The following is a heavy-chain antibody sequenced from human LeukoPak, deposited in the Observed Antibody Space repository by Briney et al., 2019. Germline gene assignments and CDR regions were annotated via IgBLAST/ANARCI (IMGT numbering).Heavy chain of an antibody. V-gene: IGHV4-4*07. Sequence: ETLSLTCTVSGGSISSYYWSWIRQPAGKGLEWIGRIYTSGSANYNPSLKSRVTMSVDTSKNQFSLKLSSVTAADTAVYYCARDSPAAGRYYYYGMDVWGQGTTVTVSS. CDR2: IYTSGSA. J-gene: IGHJ6*02. D-gene: IGHD6-13*01. CDR1: GGSISSYY. CDR3: ARDSPAAGRYYYYGMDV.